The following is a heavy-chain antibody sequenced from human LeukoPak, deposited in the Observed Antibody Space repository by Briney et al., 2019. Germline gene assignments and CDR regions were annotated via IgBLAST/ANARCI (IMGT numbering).Heavy chain of an antibody. D-gene: IGHD6-19*01. CDR3: AVSVGIAVAGTTPFDY. CDR2: INSDESST. V-gene: IGHV3-74*01. J-gene: IGHJ4*02. CDR1: GFTFSSYW. Sequence: GGSLRLSCAASGFTFSSYWMHWVRQAPGKGLVWVSRINSDESSTSYADSVKGRFTISRDNAKNTLYPQMNSLRAEDTAVYYCAVSVGIAVAGTTPFDYWGQGTLVTVSS.